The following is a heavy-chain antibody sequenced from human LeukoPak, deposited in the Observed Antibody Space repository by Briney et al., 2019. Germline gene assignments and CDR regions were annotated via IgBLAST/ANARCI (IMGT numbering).Heavy chain of an antibody. V-gene: IGHV1-18*01. J-gene: IGHJ6*03. CDR1: GYTLSNYG. CDR3: ARRSKIFPYYMDV. CDR2: ISVDNGNT. Sequence: GASVKVSCKASGYTLSNYGVGWVRQAPGQGLEWMGRISVDNGNTNYAQMLQGRVTMTTDTSTNTAYMELRRLRSDDTAVYFCARRSKIFPYYMDVWGKGTTVTVSS. D-gene: IGHD2-15*01.